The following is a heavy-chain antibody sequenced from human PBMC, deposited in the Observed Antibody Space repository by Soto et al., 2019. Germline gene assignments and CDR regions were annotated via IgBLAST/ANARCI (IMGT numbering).Heavy chain of an antibody. Sequence: PPGKGLEWIGSIYYSGTTYYSPSLKSRVTISVDTSKNQFSLKLSSVTAADTAVYYCARHVFFSSRRRHTRLQHGLGIPAQPLFRSRHSGWG. V-gene: IGHV4-39*01. D-gene: IGHD3-9*01. CDR3: ARHVFFSSRRRHTRLQHGLGIPAQPLFRSRHSG. CDR2: IYYSGTT. J-gene: IGHJ1*01.